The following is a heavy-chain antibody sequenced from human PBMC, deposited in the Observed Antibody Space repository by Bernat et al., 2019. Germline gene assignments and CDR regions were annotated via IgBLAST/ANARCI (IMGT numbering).Heavy chain of an antibody. J-gene: IGHJ4*02. D-gene: IGHD3-16*01. Sequence: QVQLVQSGAEVKKPGASVKVSCKVSGYTLTELSMHWVRQAPGKGLEWMGGFDPEDGETIYAQKFQSRVTMTEDTSTDTAYMELGSLRSEDTAVYYCATVWGARDYFDYWGQGTLVTVSS. CDR3: ATVWGARDYFDY. CDR2: FDPEDGET. CDR1: GYTLTELS. V-gene: IGHV1-24*01.